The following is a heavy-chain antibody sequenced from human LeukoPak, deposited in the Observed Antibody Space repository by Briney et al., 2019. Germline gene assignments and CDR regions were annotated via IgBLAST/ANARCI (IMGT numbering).Heavy chain of an antibody. J-gene: IGHJ4*02. V-gene: IGHV4-4*07. CDR1: GGSVRSYW. D-gene: IGHD1-26*01. CDR2: IYSTGST. CDR3: ARQGYTVSYYFLDY. Sequence: SETLSLTCDVAGGSVRSYWWSWVRQPAGKGLQWLGRIYSTGSTRFNPSLKSRLTLSIGTSTNQFSLKLTSVTAADTAVYFCARQGYTVSYYFLDYWSQGTLVTVSS.